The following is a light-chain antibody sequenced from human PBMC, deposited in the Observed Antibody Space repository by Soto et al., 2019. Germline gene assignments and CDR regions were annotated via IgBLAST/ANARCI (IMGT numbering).Light chain of an antibody. Sequence: EIVLTQSPGTLSLSPGERATLSCRASQSVSSSYLAWYQQKPGQAPRLLIYGASSRATGIPDRFSGSGSGTDFTLTISRLEPEDFAVYYCQQYGSSLSITFGQ. CDR3: QQYGSSLSIT. J-gene: IGKJ5*01. CDR2: GAS. V-gene: IGKV3-20*01. CDR1: QSVSSSY.